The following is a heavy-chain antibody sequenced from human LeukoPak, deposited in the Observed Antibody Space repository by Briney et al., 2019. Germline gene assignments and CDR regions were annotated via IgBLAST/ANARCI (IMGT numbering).Heavy chain of an antibody. CDR3: AREDAYNADFDF. CDR2: IKQDGSVK. Sequence: PGGSLRLSCAASGFSFSTYWMSWVRQAPGKGLEWVANIKQDGSVKYYVDSVKGRFAISRDNAKNSLYLQMNSLRAEDTAVYYCAREDAYNADFDFWGQGTPVTVSS. CDR1: GFSFSTYW. D-gene: IGHD5-24*01. V-gene: IGHV3-7*01. J-gene: IGHJ4*02.